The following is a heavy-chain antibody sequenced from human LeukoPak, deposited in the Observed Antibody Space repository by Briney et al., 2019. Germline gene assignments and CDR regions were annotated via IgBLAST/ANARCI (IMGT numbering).Heavy chain of an antibody. CDR1: GYTFTGYY. CDR2: INPNSGGT. D-gene: IGHD6-6*01. J-gene: IGHJ6*02. V-gene: IGHV1-2*04. CDR3: ARDHLNIAARTTDYYYYGMDV. Sequence: GASVKVSCKASGYTFTGYYMHWVRQAPGQGLEWMGWINPNSGGTSYAQKFQGWVTMTRDTSISTAYMELSRLRSDDTAVYYCARDHLNIAARTTDYYYYGMDVWGQGTTVTVSS.